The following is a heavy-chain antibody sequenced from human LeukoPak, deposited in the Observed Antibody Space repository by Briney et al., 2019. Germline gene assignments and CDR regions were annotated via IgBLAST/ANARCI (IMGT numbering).Heavy chain of an antibody. CDR1: GGTFSSYA. D-gene: IGHD3-10*01. Sequence: ASVKVSCKASGGTFSSYAISWVRQAPGQGLEWMGGIIPIFGTANYAQKFQGRVTITADESTSTAYMELSSLRSEDTAVYYCARGGSYGSGPTDVWGQGTTVTVSS. V-gene: IGHV1-69*13. CDR3: ARGGSYGSGPTDV. J-gene: IGHJ6*02. CDR2: IIPIFGTA.